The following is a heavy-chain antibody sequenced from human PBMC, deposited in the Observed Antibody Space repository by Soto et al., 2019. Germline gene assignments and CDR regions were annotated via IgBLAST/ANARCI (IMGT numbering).Heavy chain of an antibody. CDR3: ARVSTYYDILTGSPFDY. CDR2: ISSSSSTI. CDR1: GFTFSSYS. Sequence: GGSLRLSCAASGFTFSSYSMNWVRQAPGKGLEWVSYISSSSSTIYYADSVKVRFTISRDNAKNSLYLQMNSLRDEDTAVYYCARVSTYYDILTGSPFDYWGQGTLVTVSS. V-gene: IGHV3-48*02. J-gene: IGHJ4*01. D-gene: IGHD3-9*01.